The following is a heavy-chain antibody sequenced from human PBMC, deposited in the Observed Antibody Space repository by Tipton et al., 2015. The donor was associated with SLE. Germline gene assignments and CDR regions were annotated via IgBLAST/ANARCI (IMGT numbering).Heavy chain of an antibody. V-gene: IGHV4-39*01. Sequence: TLSLTCTVSGGSISSSSYYWGWIRQPPGKGLEWIGNIFYSGSTYYNPSLKSRITISVDTSKNQFSLKLSSVTAADTAVYYCARRRLGEASLWYFELWGRGTLVTVSS. CDR3: ARRRLGEASLWYFEL. D-gene: IGHD3-16*02. CDR1: GGSISSSSYY. J-gene: IGHJ2*01. CDR2: IFYSGST.